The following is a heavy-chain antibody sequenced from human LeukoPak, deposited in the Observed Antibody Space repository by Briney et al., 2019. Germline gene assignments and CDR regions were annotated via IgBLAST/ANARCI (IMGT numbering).Heavy chain of an antibody. CDR1: GGSISSYY. Sequence: PSETLSLTCTVSGGSISSYYWGWIRQPPGKGLEWIGSIYYSGSTYYNPSLKSRVTISVDTSKNQFSLKLSSVTAADTAVYYCARLTPYYYYRDVWGKGTTVTVSS. CDR2: IYYSGST. CDR3: ARLTPYYYYRDV. D-gene: IGHD2-15*01. J-gene: IGHJ6*03. V-gene: IGHV4-39*07.